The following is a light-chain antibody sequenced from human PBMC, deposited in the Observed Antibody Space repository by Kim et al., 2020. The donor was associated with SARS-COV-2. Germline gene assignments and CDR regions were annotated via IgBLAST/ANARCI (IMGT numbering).Light chain of an antibody. V-gene: IGLV3-1*01. Sequence: SVSLGQPASVTCFGDKLGDKYACWYQQKPGPSHVLVIYQDSKRLSGITERFSGANSGNTATLAISGTQAMDEADYYCQAWDGSTAVFGGGTKVTVL. J-gene: IGLJ2*01. CDR1: KLGDKY. CDR2: QDS. CDR3: QAWDGSTAV.